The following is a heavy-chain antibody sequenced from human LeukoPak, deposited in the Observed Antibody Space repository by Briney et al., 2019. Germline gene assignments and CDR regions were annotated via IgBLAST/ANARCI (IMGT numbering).Heavy chain of an antibody. CDR3: AKGGTAMVTYYYYYMDV. CDR2: ISGSGGST. D-gene: IGHD5-18*01. J-gene: IGHJ6*03. Sequence: GGSLRLSCAASGFIFSGYWMSWVRQAPGKGLEWVSAISGSGGSTYYADSVKGRFTISRDNSKNTLYLQMNSLRAEDTAVYYCAKGGTAMVTYYYYYMDVWGKGTAVTVSS. CDR1: GFIFSGYW. V-gene: IGHV3-23*01.